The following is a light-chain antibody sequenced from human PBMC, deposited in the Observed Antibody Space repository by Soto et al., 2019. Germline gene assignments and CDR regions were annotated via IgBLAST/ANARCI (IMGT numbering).Light chain of an antibody. Sequence: QSALTQPRSVSGSPGQAVTISCTGTSSDVGGSNYVSWYQQHPGKAPKLVIYDVTRRPSGVPDRFSGSKSGNTASLTISGIQAEDEAEYYCCSYAGSSLWVFGGGTKLTVL. CDR1: SSDVGGSNY. J-gene: IGLJ3*02. CDR3: CSYAGSSLWV. V-gene: IGLV2-11*01. CDR2: DVT.